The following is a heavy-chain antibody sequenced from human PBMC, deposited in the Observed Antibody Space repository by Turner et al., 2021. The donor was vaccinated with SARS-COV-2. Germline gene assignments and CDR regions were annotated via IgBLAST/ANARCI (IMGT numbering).Heavy chain of an antibody. Sequence: QVQLVQSGAEVKKPGASVKVSCKISGYTLTELSMYWVRQAPGKGLEWMGVFDREDGETIYAQNFQGRVTMTEDTSTDTAYMELSSLRSEDTAVYFCATGYQLRVNWFDPWGQGTLVTVSS. CDR1: GYTLTELS. J-gene: IGHJ5*02. D-gene: IGHD2-2*01. CDR2: FDREDGET. CDR3: ATGYQLRVNWFDP. V-gene: IGHV1-24*01.